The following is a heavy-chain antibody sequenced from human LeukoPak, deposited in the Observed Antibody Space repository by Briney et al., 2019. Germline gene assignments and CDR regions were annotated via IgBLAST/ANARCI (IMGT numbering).Heavy chain of an antibody. CDR1: GFSFSAYA. CDR3: VKDLLSTLSGFDY. V-gene: IGHV3-64D*09. J-gene: IGHJ4*02. D-gene: IGHD2-15*01. CDR2: INSNGRST. Sequence: PGGSLRLSCSASGFSFSAYAMHWVRQAPRKGLEYVSAINSNGRSTYYADSVKGRFTVSRDNSKNTVYLQMSSLRADDTAVYFCVKDLLSTLSGFDYWGQGTLVTVSS.